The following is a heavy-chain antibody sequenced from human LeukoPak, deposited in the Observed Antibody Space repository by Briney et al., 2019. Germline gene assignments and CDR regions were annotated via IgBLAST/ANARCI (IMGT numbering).Heavy chain of an antibody. CDR2: ISSSSSYI. D-gene: IGHD5-18*01. J-gene: IGHJ4*02. V-gene: IGHV3-21*01. CDR3: AREWGYSYGYSAPTPFDY. CDR1: GFTFSSYS. Sequence: PGGSLRLSCAASGFTFSSYSMNWVRQAPGKGLEWVSSISSSSSYIYYADSVKGRFTISRDNAKNSLYLQMSSLRAEDTAVYYCAREWGYSYGYSAPTPFDYWGQGTLVTVSS.